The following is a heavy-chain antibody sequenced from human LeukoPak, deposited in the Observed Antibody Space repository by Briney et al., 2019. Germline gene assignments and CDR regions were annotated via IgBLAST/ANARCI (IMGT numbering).Heavy chain of an antibody. CDR3: AKLTYYYDRGGSHDAFDI. V-gene: IGHV3-23*01. CDR2: ISGSGGST. D-gene: IGHD3-22*01. CDR1: GFTFSSYA. J-gene: IGHJ3*02. Sequence: PGGSLRLSCAASGFTFSSYAMSWVRQAPGKGLEWVSAISGSGGSTYYADSVKGRFTISRDNSKNTLYLQMNSLRAEDTAVYYCAKLTYYYDRGGSHDAFDIWGQGTMVTVSS.